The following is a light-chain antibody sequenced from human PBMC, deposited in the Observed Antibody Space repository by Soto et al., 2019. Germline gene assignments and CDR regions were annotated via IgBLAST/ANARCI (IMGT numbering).Light chain of an antibody. CDR1: QGISSY. V-gene: IGKV1-9*01. J-gene: IGKJ1*01. CDR2: AAS. CDR3: QQLNSYPWT. Sequence: IQLTQSPSSLSASVGDRVTITCRASQGISSYLAWYQQKPGKAPKLLIYAASTLQSGVPLRFSGSASGTDFSLTISSLQAEDFATYYCQQLNSYPWTFGQGTKVDIK.